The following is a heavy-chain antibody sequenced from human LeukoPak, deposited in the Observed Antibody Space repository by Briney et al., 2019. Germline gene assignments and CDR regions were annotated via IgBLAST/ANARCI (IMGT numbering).Heavy chain of an antibody. CDR3: ARLFTIPGA. Sequence: SETLSLTCTVSGGSISSSSYYWGWIRQPPGKGLEWIGSIYYSGSTYYNPSLKSRVTISVDTSKNQFSLKLSSVTAADTAVYYCARLFTIPGAWGQGTLVTVSS. CDR2: IYYSGST. J-gene: IGHJ5*02. D-gene: IGHD3-10*01. V-gene: IGHV4-39*01. CDR1: GGSISSSSYY.